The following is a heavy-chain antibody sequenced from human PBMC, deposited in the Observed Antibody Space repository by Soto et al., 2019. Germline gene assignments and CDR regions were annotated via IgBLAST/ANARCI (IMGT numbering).Heavy chain of an antibody. CDR1: GFTFSSYG. V-gene: IGHV3-33*01. J-gene: IGHJ4*02. D-gene: IGHD4-17*01. Sequence: GGSLRLSCAASGFTFSSYGMHWVRQAPGKGLEWVAVIWYDGSNKYYADSVKGRFTISRDNSKNTRYLQMNSLRAEDTAVYYCARDSSRPYDYGDYVGDYWGQGTLVTVSS. CDR3: ARDSSRPYDYGDYVGDY. CDR2: IWYDGSNK.